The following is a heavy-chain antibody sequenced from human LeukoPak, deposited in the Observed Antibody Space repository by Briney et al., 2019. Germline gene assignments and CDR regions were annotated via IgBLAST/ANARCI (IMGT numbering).Heavy chain of an antibody. CDR3: GREPEAGWFDP. Sequence: ASVKVSCKASGYTFTGYYMHWVRQAPGQGLEWMGWINPNSGGTNFAQKFQGRVTMTRDTSISTAYMELSRLRSDDTAVYYCGREPEAGWFDPWGQGTLVTVSS. J-gene: IGHJ5*02. CDR2: INPNSGGT. V-gene: IGHV1-2*02. D-gene: IGHD1-14*01. CDR1: GYTFTGYY.